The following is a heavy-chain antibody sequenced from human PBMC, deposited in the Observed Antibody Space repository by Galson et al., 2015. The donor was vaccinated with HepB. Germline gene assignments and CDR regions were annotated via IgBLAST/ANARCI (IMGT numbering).Heavy chain of an antibody. D-gene: IGHD5-12*01. J-gene: IGHJ4*02. V-gene: IGHV3-64D*06. CDR2: IGPNGGST. CDR1: GFTFSIYA. Sequence: SLRLSCAASGFTFSIYAFHWVRQAPGKGLEYVSAIGPNGGSTYYADSVKGRFTISRDNSKGTLYLQMSSLRAEDTAIYYCVKDQSGHDWGRVGYWGQGTLVTVSS. CDR3: VKDQSGHDWGRVGY.